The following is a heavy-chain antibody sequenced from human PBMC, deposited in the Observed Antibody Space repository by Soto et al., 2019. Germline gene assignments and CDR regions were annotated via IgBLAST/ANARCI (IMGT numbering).Heavy chain of an antibody. CDR1: GFTFSSYA. J-gene: IGHJ4*02. CDR2: ISGSGGDT. V-gene: IGHV3-23*01. D-gene: IGHD3-22*01. CDR3: AKVEAYTYYVESRAYFHFDS. Sequence: EVLLLESGGGLVQPGGSLRLSCAASGFTFSSYAMNWVRQAPGKGLEWVSGISGSGGDTYYADSVKGRFTISRDNSVNTLYLQMNSLRADDTAVYYCAKVEAYTYYVESRAYFHFDSWGQGTLVTVSS.